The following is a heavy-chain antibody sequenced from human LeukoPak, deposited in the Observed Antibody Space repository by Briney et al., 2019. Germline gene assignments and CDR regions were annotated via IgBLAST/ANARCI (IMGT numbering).Heavy chain of an antibody. CDR3: ARHRGYCSSTSCSSRPAFDI. Sequence: ASETLSLTCTVSGYSISNCYYWGWIRQPPGKGLEWIGSIYHNGSTYYNPSLKSRVSISVDTSKNQFSLKLSSVTAADTAVYYCARHRGYCSSTSCSSRPAFDIWGEGTMVTLSS. CDR1: GYSISNCYY. CDR2: IYHNGST. J-gene: IGHJ3*02. V-gene: IGHV4-38-2*02. D-gene: IGHD2-2*01.